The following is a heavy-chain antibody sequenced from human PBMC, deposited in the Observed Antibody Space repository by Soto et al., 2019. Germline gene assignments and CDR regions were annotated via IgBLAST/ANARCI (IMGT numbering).Heavy chain of an antibody. D-gene: IGHD4-17*01. V-gene: IGHV4-61*01. CDR2: VYYSGTT. J-gene: IGHJ4*02. CDR3: ARTTAVPNTLRSRYFFDY. Sequence: SETLSLTCSVSGGSVSNKTYYWSWIRQPQGKRLEWIGYVYYSGTTNYNPFLKSRVTISVDLSKNQFSLRLSSVTTADTALYYCARTTAVPNTLRSRYFFDYWGQGTLVTVSS. CDR1: GGSVSNKTYY.